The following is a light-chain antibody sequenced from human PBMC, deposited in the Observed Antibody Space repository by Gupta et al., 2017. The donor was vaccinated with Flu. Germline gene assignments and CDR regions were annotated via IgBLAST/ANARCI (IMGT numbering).Light chain of an antibody. CDR2: EVS. CDR1: SSDVGGYSH. CDR3: CSYAGSSTSNWV. V-gene: IGLV2-23*02. J-gene: IGLJ3*02. Sequence: TNACTGSSSDVGGYSHASWYQQHPGKAHNLRSYEVSKRPSGVSNRFSGSKSGNTDSPTMAGLQAEDEAEYDCCSYAGSSTSNWVFGGGTKLTVL.